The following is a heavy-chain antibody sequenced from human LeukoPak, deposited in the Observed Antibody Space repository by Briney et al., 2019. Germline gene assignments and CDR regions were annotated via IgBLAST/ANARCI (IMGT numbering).Heavy chain of an antibody. CDR2: INPNSGGT. Sequence: ASVKVSRKASGYTFTGYYMHWVRQAPGQGLEWMGWINPNSGGTNYAQKFQGRVTMTRDTSISTAYMELSRLRSDDTAVYYCARGAQLTGDAPYWFDPWGQGTLVTVSS. CDR1: GYTFTGYY. D-gene: IGHD7-27*01. CDR3: ARGAQLTGDAPYWFDP. V-gene: IGHV1-2*02. J-gene: IGHJ5*02.